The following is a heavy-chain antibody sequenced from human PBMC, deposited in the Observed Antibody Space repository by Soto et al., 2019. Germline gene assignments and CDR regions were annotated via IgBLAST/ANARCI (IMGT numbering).Heavy chain of an antibody. V-gene: IGHV1-69*01. D-gene: IGHD3-3*01. Sequence: QVQLVQSGAEAKKPGSSVKVSCKASGGTFSSYAITWVRQAPGQGLEWMGGMIPIFGTANYAQKLQGRVTITADESTSTAYMELSSLRSEDTAVYYCARGDGRVDFLGVWGQGTTVTVSS. J-gene: IGHJ6*02. CDR2: MIPIFGTA. CDR1: GGTFSSYA. CDR3: ARGDGRVDFLGV.